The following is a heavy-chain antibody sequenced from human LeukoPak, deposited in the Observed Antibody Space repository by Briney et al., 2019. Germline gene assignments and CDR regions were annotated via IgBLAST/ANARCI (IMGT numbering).Heavy chain of an antibody. CDR2: IYYSGST. Sequence: SETLSLTCTVSGGSISSGDYYWSWIRQPPGKGLEWIGYIYYSGSTYYNPSLKSRVTISVDTSKNQFPLKLSSVTAADTAVYYCASVDIVATSFDYWGQGTLVTVSS. CDR3: ASVDIVATSFDY. CDR1: GGSISSGDYY. D-gene: IGHD5-12*01. J-gene: IGHJ4*02. V-gene: IGHV4-30-4*02.